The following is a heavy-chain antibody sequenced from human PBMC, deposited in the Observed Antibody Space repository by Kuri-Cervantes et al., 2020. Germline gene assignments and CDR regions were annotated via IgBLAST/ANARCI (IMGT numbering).Heavy chain of an antibody. CDR3: ARDPTYYDSSGRLFPSPYYYGMDV. CDR2: IIPIFGTA. V-gene: IGHV1-69*13. Sequence: SVKVSCKASGGTFSSYAISWVRQAPGQGLEWMGGIIPIFGTANYAQKFQGRVTITADESTSTAYMELSSLRSEDTAVYYCARDPTYYDSSGRLFPSPYYYGMDVRGQGTTVTVSS. D-gene: IGHD3-22*01. J-gene: IGHJ6*02. CDR1: GGTFSSYA.